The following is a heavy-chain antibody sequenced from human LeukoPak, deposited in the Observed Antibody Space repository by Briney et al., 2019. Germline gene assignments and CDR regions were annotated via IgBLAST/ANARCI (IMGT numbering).Heavy chain of an antibody. CDR3: ARGHDYGDYYFDY. V-gene: IGHV3-30-3*01. CDR2: ISYDGSNK. J-gene: IGHJ4*02. Sequence: GGSLRLSCAASGFTFSSYAMHWVRQAPGKGLEWVAVISYDGSNKYYADSVKGRFTISRDNSKNTLYLQMNSLRAEGTAVYYCARGHDYGDYYFDYWGQGTLVTVSS. D-gene: IGHD4-17*01. CDR1: GFTFSSYA.